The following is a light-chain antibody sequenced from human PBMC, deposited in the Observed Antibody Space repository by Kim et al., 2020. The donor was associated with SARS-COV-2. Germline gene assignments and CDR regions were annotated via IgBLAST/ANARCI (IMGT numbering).Light chain of an antibody. J-gene: IGLJ2*01. Sequence: VTISCTGSSSNIGAGYDVHWYQQLPGTAPKLLIYGNSNRPSGVPDRFSGSKSGTSASLAITGLQAEDEADYYCQSYDSSLSGSIVFGGGTQLTVL. CDR2: GNS. V-gene: IGLV1-40*01. CDR3: QSYDSSLSGSIV. CDR1: SSNIGAGYD.